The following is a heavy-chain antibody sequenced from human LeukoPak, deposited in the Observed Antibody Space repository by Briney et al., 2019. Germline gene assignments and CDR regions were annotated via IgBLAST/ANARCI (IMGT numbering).Heavy chain of an antibody. J-gene: IGHJ4*02. Sequence: SETLSLTCTVSGGSISSSSYYWGWIRQPPGKGLEWIGSIYYSGSTYYNPSLKSRVTISVDTSKNQFSLKLSSVTAADTAVYYCARGHRSGGSPFDYWGQGTLVTVSS. CDR1: GGSISSSSYY. D-gene: IGHD1-26*01. CDR3: ARGHRSGGSPFDY. V-gene: IGHV4-39*07. CDR2: IYYSGST.